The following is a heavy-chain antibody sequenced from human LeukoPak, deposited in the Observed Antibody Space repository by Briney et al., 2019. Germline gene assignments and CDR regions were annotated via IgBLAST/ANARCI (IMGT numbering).Heavy chain of an antibody. CDR1: GYTFTSYG. CDR3: ARDRRYFDWLLYYDY. CDR2: ISAYNGNT. Sequence: ASVKVSCKASGYTFTSYGINWVRQAPGQGLEWMGWISAYNGNTNYAQKLQGRVTMTTDTSTSTAYMELRSLRSDDTAVYYCARDRRYFDWLLYYDYWGQGTLVTVSS. D-gene: IGHD3-9*01. J-gene: IGHJ4*02. V-gene: IGHV1-18*01.